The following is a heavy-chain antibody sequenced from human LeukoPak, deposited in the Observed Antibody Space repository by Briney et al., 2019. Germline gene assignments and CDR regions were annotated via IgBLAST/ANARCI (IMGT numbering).Heavy chain of an antibody. Sequence: PGGSLRLSCAASGFTVSSTYMHWVRQAPGKGLEWVSVIHSGGNTYYADSVKGRFTISRDNAKNSLYLQMNILRAEDTAVYYCMSAHGYWGQGTLVTVTS. V-gene: IGHV3-53*01. J-gene: IGHJ4*02. CDR1: GFTVSSTY. CDR2: IHSGGNT. CDR3: MSAHGY.